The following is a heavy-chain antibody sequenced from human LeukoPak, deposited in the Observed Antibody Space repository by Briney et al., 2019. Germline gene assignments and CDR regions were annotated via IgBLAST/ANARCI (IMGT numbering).Heavy chain of an antibody. J-gene: IGHJ4*02. CDR3: ARGGGNYYDSSGQDFDY. CDR1: GFTFSSYS. D-gene: IGHD3-22*01. Sequence: NPGGSLRLSCAASGFTFSSYSMNWVRQAPGKGLEWVPSISSSSSYIYYADSVKGRFTISRDNAKNSLYLQMNSLRAEDTAVYYCARGGGNYYDSSGQDFDYWGQGTLVTVSS. CDR2: ISSSSSYI. V-gene: IGHV3-21*01.